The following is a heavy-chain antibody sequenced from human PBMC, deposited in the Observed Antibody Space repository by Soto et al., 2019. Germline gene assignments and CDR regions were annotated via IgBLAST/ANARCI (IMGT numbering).Heavy chain of an antibody. J-gene: IGHJ6*03. D-gene: IGHD2-15*01. CDR2: VSGSGGST. CDR3: AKGSGYCSSGSCYSAYYYYMDV. Sequence: EVQLLESGGGLVQPGGSLRLSCAASGFTFSSYAMSWVRQAPGKGLEWVSAVSGSGGSTYYADSVKGRVTISRDNSKSTLYRQLNSLRAEDTTVYYCAKGSGYCSSGSCYSAYYYYMDVWGKGTTVTVSS. V-gene: IGHV3-23*01. CDR1: GFTFSSYA.